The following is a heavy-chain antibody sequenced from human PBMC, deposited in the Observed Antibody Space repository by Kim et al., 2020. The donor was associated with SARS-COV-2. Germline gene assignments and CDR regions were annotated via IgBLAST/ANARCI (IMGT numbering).Heavy chain of an antibody. CDR1: GFTFSSYA. CDR3: AREHSSVYAY. CDR2: ISYDGSNK. J-gene: IGHJ4*02. Sequence: GGSLRLSCAASGFTFSSYAMDWVRQAPGKGLEWVAVISYDGSNKYYADSVKGRFTISRDNSKNTLYLQMNSLRDEDTAVYYCAREHSSVYAYWGQGTLVT. D-gene: IGHD3-22*01. V-gene: IGHV3-30-3*01.